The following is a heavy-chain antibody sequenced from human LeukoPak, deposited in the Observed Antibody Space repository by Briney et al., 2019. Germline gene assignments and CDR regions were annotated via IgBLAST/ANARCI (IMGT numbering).Heavy chain of an antibody. Sequence: KPGGSLRLSCAASGFTFSTYTMNWVRQAPGKGLEWVSSITSSSNIYYADSVKGRFTISRDNAKSSLYLQMNSLRAEDTAVYYCAELGITMIGGVWGKGTTVTISS. CDR1: GFTFSTYT. D-gene: IGHD3-10*02. CDR2: ITSSSNI. J-gene: IGHJ6*04. V-gene: IGHV3-21*01. CDR3: AELGITMIGGV.